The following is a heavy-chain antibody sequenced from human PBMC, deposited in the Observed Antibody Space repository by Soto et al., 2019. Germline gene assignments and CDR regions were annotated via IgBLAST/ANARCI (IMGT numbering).Heavy chain of an antibody. D-gene: IGHD3-22*01. Sequence: ASVKVSCKASGYTFTSYYMHWVRQAPGQGLEWMGIINPSGGSTSYAQKFQGRVTMTRDTSTSTVYMELSSLRSEDTAVYYCARLLYYYSSGALEPEDYGMDVWGQGTTVTVSS. J-gene: IGHJ6*02. CDR2: INPSGGST. V-gene: IGHV1-46*01. CDR1: GYTFTSYY. CDR3: ARLLYYYSSGALEPEDYGMDV.